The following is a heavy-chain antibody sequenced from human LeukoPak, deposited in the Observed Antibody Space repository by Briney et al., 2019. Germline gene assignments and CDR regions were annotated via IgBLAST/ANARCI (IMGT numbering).Heavy chain of an antibody. CDR2: ISWNSGSI. CDR1: GFTFDDYA. Sequence: PGGSLRLSCAASGFTFDDYAMHWVRQAPGKGLEWVSGISWNSGSIGYADSVKGRFTISRDNAKNSLYLQMNSLRAEDTAVYYCARGPKDYGGKFNWFDPWGQGTLVTVSS. D-gene: IGHD1-26*01. J-gene: IGHJ5*02. V-gene: IGHV3-9*01. CDR3: ARGPKDYGGKFNWFDP.